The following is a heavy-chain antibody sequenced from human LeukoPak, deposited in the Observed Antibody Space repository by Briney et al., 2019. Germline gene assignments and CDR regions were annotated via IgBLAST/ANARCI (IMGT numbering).Heavy chain of an antibody. CDR1: GFTFSSYA. J-gene: IGHJ4*02. CDR3: ANPRGRFLEWSALFDY. V-gene: IGHV3-23*01. Sequence: GGSLRLSCAASGFTFSSYAMSWVRQAPGKGLKWVSTINDNGAGTYYADSVKGRFTISRDNSYNTVSLQMNSLRAEDTAVYYCANPRGRFLEWSALFDYWGQGTLVTVSS. D-gene: IGHD3-3*01. CDR2: INDNGAGT.